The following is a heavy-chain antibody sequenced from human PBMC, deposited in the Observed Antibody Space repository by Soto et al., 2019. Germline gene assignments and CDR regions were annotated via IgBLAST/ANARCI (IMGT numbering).Heavy chain of an antibody. CDR1: GGSFSGYY. CDR3: ARESRASPKRQFYYGSGSYYDY. D-gene: IGHD3-10*01. CDR2: INHSGST. V-gene: IGHV4-34*01. J-gene: IGHJ4*02. Sequence: QVQLQQWGAGLLKPSETLSLTCAVYGGSFSGYYWSWIRQPPGKGLEWIGEINHSGSTNYNPSLKSRVTISVDTSKIQFSLKLSSVTAADSAVYYCARESRASPKRQFYYGSGSYYDYWGQGTLVTVSS.